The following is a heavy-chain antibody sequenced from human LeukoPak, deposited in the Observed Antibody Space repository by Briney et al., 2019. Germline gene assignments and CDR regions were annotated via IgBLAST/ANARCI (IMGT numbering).Heavy chain of an antibody. CDR2: ISGSGGST. CDR1: GFTFSSYA. Sequence: GGSLRLSCAASGFTFSSYAMSWVRQAPGKGLEWVSAISGSGGSTYYADSVKGRFTISRDNAKNSLYLQMNSLRAEDTAVYYCARVRGYSSDYWGQGTLVTVSS. D-gene: IGHD5-18*01. J-gene: IGHJ4*02. V-gene: IGHV3-23*01. CDR3: ARVRGYSSDY.